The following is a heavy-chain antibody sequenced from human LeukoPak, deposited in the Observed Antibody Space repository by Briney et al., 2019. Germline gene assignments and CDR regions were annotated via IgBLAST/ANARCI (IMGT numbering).Heavy chain of an antibody. CDR1: GGSISSYY. Sequence: SETLSLTCTVSGGSISSYYWSWIRQPPGKGLEWIGYIYYSGSTNYNPSLKSRVTISVDTSKNQFSLKLSSVTAADTAVYYCARAPIFGVVNPRRRLYMDVWGKGTTVTVSS. V-gene: IGHV4-59*01. CDR2: IYYSGST. J-gene: IGHJ6*03. D-gene: IGHD3-3*01. CDR3: ARAPIFGVVNPRRRLYMDV.